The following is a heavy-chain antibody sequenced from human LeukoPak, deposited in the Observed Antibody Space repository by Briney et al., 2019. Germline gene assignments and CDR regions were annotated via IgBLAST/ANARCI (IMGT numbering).Heavy chain of an antibody. CDR1: GYTFTSYY. Sequence: ASVKVSCKASGYTFTSYYMHWVRQAPGQGLEWMGIINPSGGSTSYAQKFQGRVTMTRDTSISTAYMELSRLRSDDTAVYYCARGDKWLLQYFDYWGQGTLVTVSS. CDR3: ARGDKWLLQYFDY. CDR2: INPSGGST. V-gene: IGHV1-46*01. J-gene: IGHJ4*02. D-gene: IGHD3-22*01.